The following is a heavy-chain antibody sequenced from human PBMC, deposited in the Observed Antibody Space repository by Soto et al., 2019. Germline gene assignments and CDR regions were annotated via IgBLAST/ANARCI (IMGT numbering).Heavy chain of an antibody. CDR2: IATYNSNR. Sequence: HLVQSGPEVKKPGASITVSCQTSGDTFTNFGLSWVRQAPGQGLEWMGWIATYNSNRNYAQKFQGRLTRTTDTSKSTAYMELKSLRYDDTAVYYCATVLRGVVNWFDPWGQGTLVTVSS. CDR3: ATVLRGVVNWFDP. V-gene: IGHV1-18*01. CDR1: GDTFTNFG. D-gene: IGHD3-10*01. J-gene: IGHJ5*02.